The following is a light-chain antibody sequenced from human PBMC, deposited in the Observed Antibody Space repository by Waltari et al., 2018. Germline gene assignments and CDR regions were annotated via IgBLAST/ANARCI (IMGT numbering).Light chain of an antibody. J-gene: IGKJ4*01. CDR2: GAS. CDR3: QQYDSIVLT. Sequence: EIVLTQSPGTLSLSPGERATLSCRASQSVSNHFLNWYQQKPGHTPRLLIYGASSRATGIPDRFSGSGSGTDLTLTISRLEPEDFAVYYCQQYDSIVLTFGGGTKVEI. CDR1: QSVSNHF. V-gene: IGKV3-20*01.